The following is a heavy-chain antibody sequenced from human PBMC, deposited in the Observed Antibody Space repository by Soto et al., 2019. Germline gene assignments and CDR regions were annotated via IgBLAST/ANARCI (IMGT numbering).Heavy chain of an antibody. Sequence: QVQLVESGGGVVQPGRSLRLSCAASGFTFSSYGMHWVRQAPGKGLEWVAVIWYDGSNKYYADSVKGRFTISRDNSKNXLXXQMNSLRAEDTAVYYCARVGELLWFGELLSYGMDVWGQGTTVTVSS. J-gene: IGHJ6*02. D-gene: IGHD3-10*01. CDR2: IWYDGSNK. V-gene: IGHV3-33*01. CDR3: ARVGELLWFGELLSYGMDV. CDR1: GFTFSSYG.